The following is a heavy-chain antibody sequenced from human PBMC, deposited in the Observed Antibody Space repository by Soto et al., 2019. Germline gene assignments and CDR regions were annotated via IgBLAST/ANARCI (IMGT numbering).Heavy chain of an antibody. CDR3: ARDGGGYSSSLFDY. J-gene: IGHJ4*02. Sequence: QVQLVESGGGVVQPGRSLRLSCAASGFTFSNYGMHWVRQAPGKGLEWGAVIWYDGINKNYADSVKGRFTISKDSSKNTLYLQMNSLRVEDTAVYYCARDGGGYSSSLFDYWGQGTLVTVSS. CDR2: IWYDGINK. D-gene: IGHD6-19*01. CDR1: GFTFSNYG. V-gene: IGHV3-33*01.